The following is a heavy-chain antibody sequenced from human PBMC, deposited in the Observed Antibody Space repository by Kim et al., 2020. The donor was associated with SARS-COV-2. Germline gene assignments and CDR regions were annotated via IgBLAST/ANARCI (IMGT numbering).Heavy chain of an antibody. CDR2: GGGT. Sequence: GGGTYYADSVKGRFTISRDNSKDTLYLQMDSLRAEDTAVYYCAKSNWFDPWGQGTLVTVSS. J-gene: IGHJ5*02. V-gene: IGHV3-23*01. CDR3: AKSNWFDP.